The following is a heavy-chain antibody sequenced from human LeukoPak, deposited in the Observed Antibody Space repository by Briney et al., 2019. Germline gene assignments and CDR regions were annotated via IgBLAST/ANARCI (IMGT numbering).Heavy chain of an antibody. V-gene: IGHV3-23*01. CDR1: GCTFSSYD. CDR3: AKVPLRTGLKYFDY. CDR2: ISGSGGST. J-gene: IGHJ4*02. Sequence: GSLRLSCAAAGCTFSSYDMICVRQAPGKGLVWVSGISGSGGSTYYADSVKGRFTISRDNSNNTVYLQMNSLRADDTAVFYCAKVPLRTGLKYFDYWGQGTLVTVSS. D-gene: IGHD3/OR15-3a*01.